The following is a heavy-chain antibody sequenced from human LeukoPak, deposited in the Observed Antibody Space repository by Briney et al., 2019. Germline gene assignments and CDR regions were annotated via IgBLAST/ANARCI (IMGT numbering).Heavy chain of an antibody. V-gene: IGHV3-7*01. CDR3: ARDRASYSSSWYGGGFDY. CDR2: IKQDGSEK. CDR1: GFTFSRYW. J-gene: IGHJ4*02. Sequence: PGGSLRLSCAASGFTFSRYWMRWVRHAPGKGLEWVANIKQDGSEKYYVDSVKGRFTISRDNAKNSLYLQMNSLRAEDTAVYYCARDRASYSSSWYGGGFDYWGQGTLVTVSS. D-gene: IGHD6-13*01.